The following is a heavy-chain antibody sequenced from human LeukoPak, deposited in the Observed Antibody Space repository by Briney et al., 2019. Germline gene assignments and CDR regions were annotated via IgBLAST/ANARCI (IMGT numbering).Heavy chain of an antibody. Sequence: ASVKVSCKASGYTFTGYYMHWVRQAPGQGLEWMGWINPNSGGTNYAQKFQGGVTMTRDTSISTAYMELSRLRSDDTAVYYCARDFCSGGSCYSRFDYWGQGTLVTVSS. D-gene: IGHD2-15*01. V-gene: IGHV1-2*02. J-gene: IGHJ4*02. CDR2: INPNSGGT. CDR1: GYTFTGYY. CDR3: ARDFCSGGSCYSRFDY.